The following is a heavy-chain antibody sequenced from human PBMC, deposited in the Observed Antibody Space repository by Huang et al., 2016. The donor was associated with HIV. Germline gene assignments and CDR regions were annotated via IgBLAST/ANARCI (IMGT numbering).Heavy chain of an antibody. V-gene: IGHV1-8*01. D-gene: IGHD6-6*01. CDR3: VRGWYIAALPYFDY. CDR1: GYSFASYD. CDR2: INPNSGNT. J-gene: IGHJ4*02. Sequence: QVQLVQSGAEVRKPGASVKVSCEASGYSFASYDINWVRQATGQGLEWMGGINPNSGNTGYAQKFQGRGTMTRNTAISTAYMELSSLRSEDTAKYFCVRGWYIAALPYFDYWGQGTLVTVSS.